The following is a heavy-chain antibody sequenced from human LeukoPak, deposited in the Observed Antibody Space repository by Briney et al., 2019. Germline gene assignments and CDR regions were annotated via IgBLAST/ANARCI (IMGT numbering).Heavy chain of an antibody. CDR3: AKDNSRHGYFDY. J-gene: IGHJ4*02. CDR2: ISGRSTSSDGGAM. Sequence: PGGSLRLSCAASGFTFSTHSMNWVRQAPGRGLEWVSYISGRSTSSDGGAMQYADSVKGRFTISRDNDKNSLYLQMNSLRAEDTAVYYCAKDNSRHGYFDYWGQGTLVTVSS. V-gene: IGHV3-48*01. CDR1: GFTFSTHS.